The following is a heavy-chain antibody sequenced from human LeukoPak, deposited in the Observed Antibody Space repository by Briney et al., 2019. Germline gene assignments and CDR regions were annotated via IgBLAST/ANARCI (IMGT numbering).Heavy chain of an antibody. J-gene: IGHJ6*03. CDR1: GFTVSSNY. CDR3: ARVPLRDCSSTSCLRYFYMDV. D-gene: IGHD2-2*01. CDR2: IYSDGST. Sequence: RGSLRLSCAASGFTVSSNYMSWVRQAPGKGLEWVSVIYSDGSTYYADSVKGRFTISRDSSKNTLYLQMNSLRAEDTAVYYCARVPLRDCSSTSCLRYFYMDVWGKGTTVTVS. V-gene: IGHV3-66*01.